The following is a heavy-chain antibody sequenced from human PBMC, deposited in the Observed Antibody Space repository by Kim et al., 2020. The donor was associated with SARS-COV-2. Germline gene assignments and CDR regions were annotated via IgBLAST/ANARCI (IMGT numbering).Heavy chain of an antibody. D-gene: IGHD1-26*01. V-gene: IGHV1-18*04. CDR2: ISAYNGNT. CDR1: GYTFTSYG. Sequence: ASVKVSCKASGYTFTSYGISWVRQAPGQGLEWMGWISAYNGNTNYAQKLQGIVTMTTDTSTSTAYMELRSLRSDDTAVYYCARSRYGPLYSGSSVGYFQHWGQGTLVTVSS. J-gene: IGHJ1*01. CDR3: ARSRYGPLYSGSSVGYFQH.